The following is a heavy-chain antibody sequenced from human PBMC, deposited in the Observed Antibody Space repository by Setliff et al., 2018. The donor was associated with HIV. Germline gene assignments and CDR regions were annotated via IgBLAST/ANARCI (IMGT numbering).Heavy chain of an antibody. J-gene: IGHJ4*02. V-gene: IGHV3-15*01. CDR3: TPIDC. CDR1: GFTFSNSM. Sequence: PGGSLRLSCAASGFTFSNSMMGWVRQAPGKGLEWVGRIKTENDGGTTDYAAPVKGRFTISRDDSENTLYLQMNSLKTEDTGVYYCTPIDCWGQGALVTVSS. CDR2: IKTENDGGTT.